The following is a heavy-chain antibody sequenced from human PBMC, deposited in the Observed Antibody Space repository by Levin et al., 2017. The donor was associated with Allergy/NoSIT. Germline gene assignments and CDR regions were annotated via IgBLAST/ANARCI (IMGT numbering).Heavy chain of an antibody. Sequence: GGSLRLSCAASGFTFSSYSMNWVRQAPGKGLEWVSSISSSSSYIYYADSVKGRFTISRDNAKNSLYLQMNSLRAEDTAVYYCARDALYSSGWSYFDYWGQGTLVTVSS. J-gene: IGHJ4*02. CDR3: ARDALYSSGWSYFDY. CDR1: GFTFSSYS. V-gene: IGHV3-21*01. D-gene: IGHD6-19*01. CDR2: ISSSSSYI.